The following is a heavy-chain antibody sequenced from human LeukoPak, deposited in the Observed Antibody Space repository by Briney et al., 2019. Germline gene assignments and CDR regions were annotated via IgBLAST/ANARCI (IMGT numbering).Heavy chain of an antibody. CDR3: ARVEYDINWFDP. V-gene: IGHV3-30*01. D-gene: IGHD3-9*01. CDR2: ISYDGSNK. J-gene: IGHJ5*02. CDR1: GFTFSTYA. Sequence: GGSLRLSCAPSGFTFSTYAMHWVRQAPGKGLEWVAVISYDGSNKYYADSVKGRFTISRDNSKNTLYLQMNSLRAEDTALYYCARVEYDINWFDPWGQGTLVTVSS.